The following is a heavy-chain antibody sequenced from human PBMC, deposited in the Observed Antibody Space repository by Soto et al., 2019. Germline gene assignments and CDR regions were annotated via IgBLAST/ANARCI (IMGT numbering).Heavy chain of an antibody. CDR1: GGSINSYW. CDR2: VYSSGTT. D-gene: IGHD2-21*01. CDR3: ARDIASYAYGEGY. Sequence: SETLSLTCTVSGGSINSYWWSWIRQPAGKGLEWIGRVYSSGTTDYNPSLNSRATMSVETSKNQFSLKLSSVTAADTAVYYCARDIASYAYGEGYWGQGIQVTAPQ. J-gene: IGHJ4*02. V-gene: IGHV4-4*07.